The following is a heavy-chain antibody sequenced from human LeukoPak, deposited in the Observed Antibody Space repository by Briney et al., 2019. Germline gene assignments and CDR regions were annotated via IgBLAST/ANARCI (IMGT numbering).Heavy chain of an antibody. CDR2: ISSSSTI. CDR1: GFTFSSYS. V-gene: IGHV3-48*01. J-gene: IGHJ4*02. D-gene: IGHD3-9*01. Sequence: GGSLRLSCAASGFTFSSYSMNWVRQAPGKGLEWVSYISSSSTIYYADSVKGRFTSSRDNAKNSLYLQMNSLRAEDTAVYYCARVEGWLFDYWGQGTLVTVSS. CDR3: ARVEGWLFDY.